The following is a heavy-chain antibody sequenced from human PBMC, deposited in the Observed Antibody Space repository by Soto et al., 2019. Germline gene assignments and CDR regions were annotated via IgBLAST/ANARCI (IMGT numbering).Heavy chain of an antibody. CDR2: ISAYNGNT. Sequence: SVKLACQASGYTFTGYGSGWVRHAPGQGLEWMGWISAYNGNTNYAQKLQGRVTMTTDTSTSTAYMELRSLRSDDTAVYYCARDPWVISSWYGPSYYHHYMDMWGKGPTVTISS. V-gene: IGHV1-18*01. J-gene: IGHJ6*03. CDR3: ARDPWVISSWYGPSYYHHYMDM. D-gene: IGHD6-13*01. CDR1: GYTFTGYG.